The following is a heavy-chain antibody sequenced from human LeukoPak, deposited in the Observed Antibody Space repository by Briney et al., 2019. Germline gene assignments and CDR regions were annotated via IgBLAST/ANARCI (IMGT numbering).Heavy chain of an antibody. J-gene: IGHJ4*02. CDR3: AKGRAAGRFLGFDY. V-gene: IGHV3-9*01. CDR2: ISWNSGSI. CDR1: GFTFDDYA. D-gene: IGHD6-13*01. Sequence: GRSLRLSCAASGFTFDDYAMHWVRQAPGKGLEWVSGISWNSGSIGYADSVKGRFTISRDNAKNSLYLQMNSLRAEDTALYYCAKGRAAGRFLGFDYWGQGTLVTVSS.